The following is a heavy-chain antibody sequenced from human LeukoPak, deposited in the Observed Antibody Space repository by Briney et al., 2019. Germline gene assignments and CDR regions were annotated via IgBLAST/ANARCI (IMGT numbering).Heavy chain of an antibody. CDR3: ARGSRAVVGGNCFDY. CDR1: GFTFSSYE. D-gene: IGHD4-23*01. V-gene: IGHV3-48*03. Sequence: AGGSLRLSCAASGFTFSSYEMNWVRQAPGKGLEWVSYISSSGSTIYYADSVKGRFTISRDNAKNSLYLQMNSLRAEDTAVYYCARGSRAVVGGNCFDYWGQGTLVTVSS. J-gene: IGHJ4*02. CDR2: ISSSGSTI.